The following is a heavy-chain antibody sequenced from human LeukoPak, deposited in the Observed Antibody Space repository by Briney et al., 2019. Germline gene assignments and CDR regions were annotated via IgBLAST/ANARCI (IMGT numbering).Heavy chain of an antibody. CDR2: ISFDGSNK. D-gene: IGHD2-15*01. V-gene: IGHV3-30-3*01. Sequence: GRSLRLSCAASGLTFSSYAMHWVRQAPGKGLEWVAVISFDGSNKYYADSVKGRFTISRDNSKNTLYLQMNSLGAEDTAVYYCARSRGYCSGGSCYGVGYYYGMDVWGQGTTVTVSS. CDR1: GLTFSSYA. J-gene: IGHJ6*02. CDR3: ARSRGYCSGGSCYGVGYYYGMDV.